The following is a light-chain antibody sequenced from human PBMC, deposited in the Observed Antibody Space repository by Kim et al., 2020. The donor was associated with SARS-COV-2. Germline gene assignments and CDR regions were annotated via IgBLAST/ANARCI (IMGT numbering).Light chain of an antibody. V-gene: IGLV1-44*01. CDR1: SSNIRSNT. Sequence: RVTSSRSGTSSNIRSNTVNWDQQSTGTAPKLLIDTDDRRPAGVSDLVACSKSGTSAYLAIRGLQSEDEADYYCATWDDSLDVWMFGGGTKLTVL. CDR2: TDD. J-gene: IGLJ3*02. CDR3: ATWDDSLDVWM.